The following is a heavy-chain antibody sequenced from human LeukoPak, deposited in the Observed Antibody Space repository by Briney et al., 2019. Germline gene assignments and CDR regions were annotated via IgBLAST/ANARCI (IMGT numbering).Heavy chain of an antibody. V-gene: IGHV3-23*01. CDR1: GFTFSSYA. CDR3: AKDVGSWYRGIFDY. J-gene: IGHJ4*02. Sequence: PGGSLRLSCAASGFTFSSYAMSWVRQAPGKGLEWVSAISGSGGSTYYADSVKGRFTIFRDNSKNTLYLQMNSLRAEDTAVYYCAKDVGSWYRGIFDYWGQGTLVTVSS. CDR2: ISGSGGST. D-gene: IGHD6-13*01.